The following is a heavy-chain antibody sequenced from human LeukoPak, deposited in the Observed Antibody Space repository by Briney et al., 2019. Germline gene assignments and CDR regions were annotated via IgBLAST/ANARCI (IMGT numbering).Heavy chain of an antibody. Sequence: GGCLRLSCAASGLRVSSKHMGWVRQATGKGLEWVSFIYSGGSTFVADPVKGRFTISRDNSKNTLYLQMNSLRAEDTAVYYCERYRDDYNNLLGSDYWGQGTLVTVSS. J-gene: IGHJ4*02. D-gene: IGHD5-24*01. CDR3: ERYRDDYNNLLGSDY. V-gene: IGHV3-53*01. CDR2: IYSGGST. CDR1: GLRVSSKH.